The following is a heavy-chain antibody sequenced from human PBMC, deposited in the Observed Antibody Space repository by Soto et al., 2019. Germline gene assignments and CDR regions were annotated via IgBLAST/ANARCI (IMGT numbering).Heavy chain of an antibody. CDR3: AAVHCSGGSCPRFKFDP. Sequence: GASVKVSCKASGFTFTSSAVQWVRQARGQRLEWIGWIVVGSGNTNYAQKFQERVTITRDMSTSTAYMELSSLRSEDTAVYYCAAVHCSGGSCPRFKFDPWGQGTLVTVSS. CDR2: IVVGSGNT. J-gene: IGHJ5*02. CDR1: GFTFTSSA. D-gene: IGHD2-15*01. V-gene: IGHV1-58*01.